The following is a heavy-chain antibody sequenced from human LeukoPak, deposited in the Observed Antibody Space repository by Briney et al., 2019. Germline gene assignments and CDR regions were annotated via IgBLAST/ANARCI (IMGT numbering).Heavy chain of an antibody. D-gene: IGHD6-13*01. J-gene: IGHJ4*02. V-gene: IGHV4-4*07. CDR1: GDSISNYY. CDR3: AREAAAGTFYFDY. CDR2: IYTSGST. Sequence: SETLSLTCIVSGDSISNYYWSWIRQPAGKGLEWIGRIYTSGSTNYNPSLKSRVTMSVDTSKNQFSLKLTSVTAADTAVYYCAREAAAGTFYFDYWGQETLVTVSS.